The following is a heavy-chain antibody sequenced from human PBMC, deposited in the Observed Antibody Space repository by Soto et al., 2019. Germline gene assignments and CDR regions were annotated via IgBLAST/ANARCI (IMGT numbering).Heavy chain of an antibody. V-gene: IGHV3-23*01. CDR3: AKAPHASAYEY. CDR1: GFTFSTYT. CDR2: INPRGGRT. D-gene: IGHD6-25*01. J-gene: IGHJ4*02. Sequence: GGSLRLSCAASGFTFSTYTMGWVRQAPGKGLEWVSDINPRGGRTYYADSVKGRFAISRDNCKNTLYLQMNSLRAEDTAVYYCAKAPHASAYEYWGQGSLVAVSS.